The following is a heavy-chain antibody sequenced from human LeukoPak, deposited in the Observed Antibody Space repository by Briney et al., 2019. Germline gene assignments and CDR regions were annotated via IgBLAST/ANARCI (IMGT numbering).Heavy chain of an antibody. D-gene: IGHD1-26*01. CDR2: ISAGSGST. CDR3: AIHESSIPY. J-gene: IGHJ4*02. V-gene: IGHV3-23*01. CDR1: GLTFSNYA. Sequence: GGSLRLSCAASGLTFSNYAMTWVRQAPGNGQEWVSGISAGSGSTYYADSVKGRFTISRDNSKNILYLQMSSLRAEDTAIYYCAIHESSIPYWGQGTLVTVSS.